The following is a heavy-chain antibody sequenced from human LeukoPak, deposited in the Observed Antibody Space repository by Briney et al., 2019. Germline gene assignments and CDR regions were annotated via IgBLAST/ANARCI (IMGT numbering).Heavy chain of an antibody. CDR1: GFTFSSYS. Sequence: GGSLRLSCAASGFTFSSYSMNWVRQAPGKGLEWVSSISSSSSYIYYADSVKGRFTISRDNANNSLYLQMNSLRAEDTAVYYCARDWGYSGSYSSPFWFDPWGQGTLVTVSS. CDR2: ISSSSSYI. D-gene: IGHD1-26*01. J-gene: IGHJ5*02. CDR3: ARDWGYSGSYSSPFWFDP. V-gene: IGHV3-21*01.